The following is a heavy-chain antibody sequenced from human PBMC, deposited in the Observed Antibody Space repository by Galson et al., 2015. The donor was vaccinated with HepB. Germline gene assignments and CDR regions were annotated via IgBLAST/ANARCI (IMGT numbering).Heavy chain of an antibody. CDR2: INSDGTYI. J-gene: IGHJ4*02. CDR1: GFTFSSYW. D-gene: IGHD6-13*01. V-gene: IGHV3-74*03. Sequence: LRLSCAASGFTFSSYWVHWVRQAPGKGLVWVSRINSDGTYITYANSVKGRFTISRDNAKNTLYLQMNSPRAEDTALYYCARTRGAAAGIFDYWGQGTLVTVSS. CDR3: ARTRGAAAGIFDY.